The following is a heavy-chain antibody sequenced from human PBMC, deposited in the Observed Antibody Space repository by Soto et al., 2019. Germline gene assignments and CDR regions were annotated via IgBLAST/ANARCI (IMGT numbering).Heavy chain of an antibody. Sequence: ASVKVSCKASGYTFTSYAMHWVRQAPGQRLEWMGWINAGNGNTKYSQKFQGRVTITRDTSASTAYMELSSLRSEDTAVYYCARGVGVRSIAARPGDYWGQGTLVTVSS. CDR2: INAGNGNT. V-gene: IGHV1-3*01. D-gene: IGHD6-6*01. CDR3: ARGVGVRSIAARPGDY. J-gene: IGHJ4*02. CDR1: GYTFTSYA.